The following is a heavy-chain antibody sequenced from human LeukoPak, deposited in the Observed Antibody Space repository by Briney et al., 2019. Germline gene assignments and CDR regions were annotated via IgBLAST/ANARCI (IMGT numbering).Heavy chain of an antibody. Sequence: PSETLSLTCTVSGGSISNYYWSWIRQPAGPGQDLIGRVSSDGSATYNPSRKPRVPMTVYTSKNQFSLKVSFVTAADTAVYYCAREEYCTTTRCARMFGYWGQGTLVTVSS. CDR3: AREEYCTTTRCARMFGY. V-gene: IGHV4-4*07. D-gene: IGHD2/OR15-2a*01. CDR2: VSSDGSA. J-gene: IGHJ4*02. CDR1: GGSISNYY.